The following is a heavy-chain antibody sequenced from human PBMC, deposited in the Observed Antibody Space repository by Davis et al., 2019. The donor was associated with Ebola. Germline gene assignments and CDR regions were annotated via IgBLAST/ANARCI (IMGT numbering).Heavy chain of an antibody. CDR3: ARAITMVRPNNWFDP. CDR1: GYTFTSYG. CDR2: INPNSGGT. Sequence: ASVKVSCKASGYTFTSYGISWVRQAPGQGLEWMGWINPNSGGTNYAQKFQGWVTMTRDTSISTAYMELSRLRSDDTAVYYCARAITMVRPNNWFDPWGQGTLVTVSS. J-gene: IGHJ5*02. V-gene: IGHV1-2*04. D-gene: IGHD3-10*01.